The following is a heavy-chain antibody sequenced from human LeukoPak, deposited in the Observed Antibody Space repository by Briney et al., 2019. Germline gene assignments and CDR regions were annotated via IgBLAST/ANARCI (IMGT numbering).Heavy chain of an antibody. D-gene: IGHD6-13*01. V-gene: IGHV4-59*01. Sequence: ASETLSLTCTVSGGSIIGYYWSWIRQPPGKGLEWIGYIYYSGSTNYNPSLKSRVTVSVDTSKNQFSLNLSSVTAADTAVYYCARGSYTSSWDYFDLWGRGTPVTVSS. CDR3: ARGSYTSSWDYFDL. J-gene: IGHJ2*01. CDR1: GGSIIGYY. CDR2: IYYSGST.